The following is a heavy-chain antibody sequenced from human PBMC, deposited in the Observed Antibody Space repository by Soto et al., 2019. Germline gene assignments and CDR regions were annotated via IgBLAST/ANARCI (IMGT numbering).Heavy chain of an antibody. CDR2: IYYSGST. D-gene: IGHD4-17*01. Sequence: SKTLSLTCTVSGGSISSYYWSWIRQPPGKGLEWIGYIYYSGSTNYNPSLKSRVTISVDTSKNQFSLKLSSVTAADTAVYYCASQMDYGGNNWFDPWGQGTLVTVSS. J-gene: IGHJ5*02. CDR3: ASQMDYGGNNWFDP. CDR1: GGSISSYY. V-gene: IGHV4-59*08.